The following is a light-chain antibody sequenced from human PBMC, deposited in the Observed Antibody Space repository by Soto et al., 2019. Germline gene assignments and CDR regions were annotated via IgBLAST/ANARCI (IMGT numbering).Light chain of an antibody. Sequence: DIQMTQSPSTLSASVGDRVTITCRSSQSISFWLAWYQQKPGKAPKLLIYDASTLYSGVPSRFSGSRSGTEFTLNISSLQPDDFASYYCQQYNSFAPYSFGQGTKLEI. CDR3: QQYNSFAPYS. V-gene: IGKV1-5*01. CDR2: DAS. CDR1: QSISFW. J-gene: IGKJ2*03.